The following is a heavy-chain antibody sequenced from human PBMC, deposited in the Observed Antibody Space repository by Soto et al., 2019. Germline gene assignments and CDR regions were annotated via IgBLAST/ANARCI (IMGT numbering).Heavy chain of an antibody. V-gene: IGHV4-31*03. D-gene: IGHD2-2*01. CDR3: AKWGSSKYGMDV. J-gene: IGHJ6*02. CDR2: IYYRGNT. CDR1: GGSISSDDYY. Sequence: SETLSLTCTVSGGSISSDDYYWNWIRQRPGKGLEWIGNIYYRGNTNYNPSLKSRIIMSMDMSENQFSLKLSSVTAADTAVYYCAKWGSSKYGMDVWGQGTTVTVSS.